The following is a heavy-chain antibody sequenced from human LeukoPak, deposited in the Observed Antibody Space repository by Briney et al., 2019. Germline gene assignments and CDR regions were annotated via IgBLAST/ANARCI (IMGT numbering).Heavy chain of an antibody. V-gene: IGHV1-46*01. J-gene: IGHJ4*02. Sequence: ASVKVSCKASGYTFTSYYMHLVRQAPGQGLEWMGIINPSGGSTSYAQKFQGRVTMTRDMSTSTVYMELSSLRSEDTAVYYCARGGRSVVVPAAIGYWGQGTLVTVSS. CDR2: INPSGGST. D-gene: IGHD2-2*02. CDR1: GYTFTSYY. CDR3: ARGGRSVVVPAAIGY.